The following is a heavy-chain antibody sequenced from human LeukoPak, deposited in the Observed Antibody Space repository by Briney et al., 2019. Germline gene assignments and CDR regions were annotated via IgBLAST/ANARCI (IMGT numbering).Heavy chain of an antibody. Sequence: GGSLRLSCAASGFTFSSYEMNWVRQAPGKGLEWVSYISSSGRTRHYADSVKGRFTISRDNAKKSVYLHMSSLRAEDTALYYCARLSAYYYGSYFYYYIDVWGKGTTVTVSS. V-gene: IGHV3-48*03. J-gene: IGHJ6*03. CDR1: GFTFSSYE. D-gene: IGHD3-10*01. CDR2: ISSSGRTR. CDR3: ARLSAYYYGSYFYYYIDV.